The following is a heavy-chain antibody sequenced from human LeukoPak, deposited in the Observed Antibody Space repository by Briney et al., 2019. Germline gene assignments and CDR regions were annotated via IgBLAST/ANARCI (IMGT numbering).Heavy chain of an antibody. J-gene: IGHJ6*03. Sequence: GGSLRLSCAASGFTFSSYAMSWVRQAPGKGLEWVSAISGSGGSTYYADSVKGRFTISRDNSKNTLDLQMNSLRAEDTAVYYCAKPGTYYYYMDVWGKGTTVTVSS. CDR1: GFTFSSYA. CDR2: ISGSGGST. V-gene: IGHV3-23*01. CDR3: AKPGTYYYYMDV.